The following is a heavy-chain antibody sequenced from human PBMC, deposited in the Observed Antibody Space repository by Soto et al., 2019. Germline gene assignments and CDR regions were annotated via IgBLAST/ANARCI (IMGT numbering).Heavy chain of an antibody. CDR2: ISYDGSNK. D-gene: IGHD3-22*01. CDR3: ARAHETYYYDSSGYSYYFDY. J-gene: IGHJ4*02. Sequence: VAVISYDGSNKYYADSVKGRFTISRDNSKNTLYLQMNSLRAEDTAVYYCARAHETYYYDSSGYSYYFDYWGQGTLVTVSS. V-gene: IGHV3-30-3*01.